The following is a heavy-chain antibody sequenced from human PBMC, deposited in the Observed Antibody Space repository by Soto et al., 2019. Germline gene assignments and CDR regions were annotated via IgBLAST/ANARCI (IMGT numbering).Heavy chain of an antibody. J-gene: IGHJ4*02. CDR1: GASLSDDNW. V-gene: IGHV4-4*02. CDR3: APRAGAPK. CDR2: IHHTRGT. Sequence: QVQLQESGPGLVKPSGTLSLTCDVSGASLSDDNWWTWVRQPPGGGLEWIGEIHHTRGTNYTPSPTSRIIVSLDKTAHQSSRTLTSETAADTAVYYCAPRAGAPKWGPGALVTVSS. D-gene: IGHD6-19*01.